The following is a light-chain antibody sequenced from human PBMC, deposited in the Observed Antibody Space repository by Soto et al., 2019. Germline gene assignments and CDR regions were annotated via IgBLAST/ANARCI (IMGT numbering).Light chain of an antibody. J-gene: IGKJ1*01. Sequence: DIQMTQSPSSLSASVEDIVTITCRASQSISSWLAWYQQKPGKAPKLLIYDASSLESGVPSRFSGSGSGTEFTLTISSLQPDDFATYYCQQYNSQTFGQGTKVDIK. CDR2: DAS. V-gene: IGKV1-5*01. CDR1: QSISSW. CDR3: QQYNSQT.